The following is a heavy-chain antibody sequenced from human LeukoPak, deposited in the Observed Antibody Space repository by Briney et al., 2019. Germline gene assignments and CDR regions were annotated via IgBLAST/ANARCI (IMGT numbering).Heavy chain of an antibody. CDR2: ITSGSSYI. CDR1: GFTFGTCS. J-gene: IGHJ4*02. Sequence: GGSLRLTCAASGFTFGTCSMNWVRQAPGKGLEWVASITSGSSYIYYADSVKGRFTTPRDNAKNSLYLQMISLRAEDTAVYYCARGPNESSGYPRNFWGQGTLVTVSS. CDR3: ARGPNESSGYPRNF. D-gene: IGHD3-22*01. V-gene: IGHV3-21*01.